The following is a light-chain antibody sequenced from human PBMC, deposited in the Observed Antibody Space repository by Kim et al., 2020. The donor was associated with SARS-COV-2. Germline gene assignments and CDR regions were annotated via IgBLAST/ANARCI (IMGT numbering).Light chain of an antibody. J-gene: IGLJ3*02. V-gene: IGLV3-21*04. Sequence: APGKTARITCGGNNNGSKSVHWYQQKPGQAPVLVIYYDSDRPSGIPERFSGSNSGNTATLTISRGEAGDEADYYCQVWDSSSDHRVFGGGTQLTVL. CDR1: NNGSKS. CDR2: YDS. CDR3: QVWDSSSDHRV.